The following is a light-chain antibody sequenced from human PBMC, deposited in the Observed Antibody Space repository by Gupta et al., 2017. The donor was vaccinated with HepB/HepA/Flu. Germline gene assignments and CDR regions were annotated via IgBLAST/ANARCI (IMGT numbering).Light chain of an antibody. CDR1: SSDVGNYNY. CDR2: EVS. J-gene: IGLJ1*01. V-gene: IGLV2-8*01. CDR3: SSYACTNSYV. Sequence: QSALTQPPSASGSPGRSVTISCSGTSSDVGNYNYVSWYQQHPGKAPKLMISEVSKRPPGVPGRFSGSKSGNTASLTVSGRQAEDEADYYCSSYACTNSYVFGPGTKVTVL.